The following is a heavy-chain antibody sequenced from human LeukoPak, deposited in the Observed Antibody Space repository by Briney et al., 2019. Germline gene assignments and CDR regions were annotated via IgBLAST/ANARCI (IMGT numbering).Heavy chain of an antibody. Sequence: GGSLRLSCAASGFSFSHHGMTSVRQPPGKGLEWVSFIRGTGGHTFYADSMKGRSTISRDNSSHTLYQQMASLRADDTALYFCARGMVTKFDCWGQGTLVTVSS. V-gene: IGHV3-23*01. CDR2: IRGTGGHT. CDR3: ARGMVTKFDC. CDR1: GFSFSHHG. J-gene: IGHJ4*02. D-gene: IGHD5-18*01.